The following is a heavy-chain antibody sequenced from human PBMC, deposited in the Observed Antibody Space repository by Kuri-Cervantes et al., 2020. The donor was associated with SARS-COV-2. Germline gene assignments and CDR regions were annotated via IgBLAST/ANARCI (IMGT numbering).Heavy chain of an antibody. CDR2: IDNAASNT. CDR3: AKDLYESGGYTWAY. D-gene: IGHD3-22*01. CDR1: GLTFSTFA. J-gene: IGHJ4*02. V-gene: IGHV3-23*03. Sequence: GESLKISCAASGLTFSTFAMGWVRQAPGKGLEWVSFIDNAASNTYYADFAKGRFTISRDSSTNMVSLQMNSLRGDDTAVYYCAKDLYESGGYTWAYWGQGTRVTVSS.